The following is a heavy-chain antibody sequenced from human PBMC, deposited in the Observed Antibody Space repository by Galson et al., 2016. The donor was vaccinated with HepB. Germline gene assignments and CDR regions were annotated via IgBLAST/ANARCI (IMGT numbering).Heavy chain of an antibody. Sequence: SVKVSCKASGYTFTSHGITWVRQAPGQGLEWMGWITPYNGNTKYAQNLKGRVTMTTDTSTSTAYMELTSLRSDDTAVYYCARELRTRWFGAKPDYWGQGTLVTVSS. V-gene: IGHV1-18*01. D-gene: IGHD3-10*01. CDR1: GYTFTSHG. J-gene: IGHJ4*02. CDR3: ARELRTRWFGAKPDY. CDR2: ITPYNGNT.